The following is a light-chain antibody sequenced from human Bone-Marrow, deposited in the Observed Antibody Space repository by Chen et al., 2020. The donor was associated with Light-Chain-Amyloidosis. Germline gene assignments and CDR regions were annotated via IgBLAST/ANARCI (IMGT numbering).Light chain of an antibody. CDR3: QSADSSGTYEVI. Sequence: SYELTQPHSVSVSPGQTARIPCTGDDLPTKYAYWYQQKPGQAPVLVIHRDTERPSGISERFSGSSSGTTATLTISGVQAEDEADYHCQSADSSGTYEVIFGRGTKLTVL. V-gene: IGLV3-25*03. J-gene: IGLJ2*01. CDR2: RDT. CDR1: DLPTKY.